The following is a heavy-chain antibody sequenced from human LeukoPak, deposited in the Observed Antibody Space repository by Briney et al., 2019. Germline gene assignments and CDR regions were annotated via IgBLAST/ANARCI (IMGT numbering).Heavy chain of an antibody. V-gene: IGHV3-23*01. CDR1: GFTFSTFA. Sequence: GGSLRLSCAASGFTFSTFAMIWVRQPPGKGLEWVSSIFPSGGEIHYADSVRGRFTISRDNSKSTLSLQMNGLRAEDTAIYYCATYRQVLLPFESWGQGTLVTVSS. J-gene: IGHJ4*02. CDR2: IFPSGGEI. D-gene: IGHD2-8*02. CDR3: ATYRQVLLPFES.